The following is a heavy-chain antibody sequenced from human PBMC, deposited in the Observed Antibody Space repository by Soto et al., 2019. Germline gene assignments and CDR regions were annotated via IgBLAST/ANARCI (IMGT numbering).Heavy chain of an antibody. D-gene: IGHD4-17*01. V-gene: IGHV1-69*01. J-gene: IGHJ4*02. CDR3: GSRINDYGATCDY. Sequence: QVQLVQSGAAVKKPGSSVKVSCKDSGGTFSSYAISWVRQAPGQGLEWMGVIIPLFGAAKYAQKFQGRVTITADGSASTVDIEQTSLTSDDTAGYCCGSRINDYGATCDYWGQGPLVTVSS. CDR2: IIPLFGAA. CDR1: GGTFSSYA.